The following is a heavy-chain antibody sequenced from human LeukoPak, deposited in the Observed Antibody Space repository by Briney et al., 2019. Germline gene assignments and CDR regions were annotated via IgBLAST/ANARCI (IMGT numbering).Heavy chain of an antibody. Sequence: GRSLRLSCTASGFTFSTYAMTWVRQAPGKGPEWASSISGNGRTTSYSDSVRGRFTISRDNSRNTLYLQMNSLRVDDTAVYYCVGRGDPSIFHYFDFWGQGTLVTVSS. J-gene: IGHJ4*02. V-gene: IGHV3-23*01. D-gene: IGHD3-10*01. CDR2: ISGNGRTT. CDR3: VGRGDPSIFHYFDF. CDR1: GFTFSTYA.